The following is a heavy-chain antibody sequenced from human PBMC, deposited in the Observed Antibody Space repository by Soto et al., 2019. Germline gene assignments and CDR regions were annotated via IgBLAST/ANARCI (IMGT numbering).Heavy chain of an antibody. CDR1: GYSFTSYW. Sequence: GESLKISCKGSGYSFTSYWIGWVRQMPGKGLEWMGIIYPGDPDTRYSPSFQGQVTISADKSISTAYLQWSSLKASDTAMYYCAGPHYDILTGYFKGDAFDIWGQGTMVTVSS. CDR2: IYPGDPDT. D-gene: IGHD3-9*01. J-gene: IGHJ3*02. V-gene: IGHV5-51*01. CDR3: AGPHYDILTGYFKGDAFDI.